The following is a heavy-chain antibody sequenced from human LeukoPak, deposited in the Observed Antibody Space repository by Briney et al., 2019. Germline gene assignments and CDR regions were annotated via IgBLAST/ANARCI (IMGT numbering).Heavy chain of an antibody. CDR2: IKQDGSEK. CDR1: GFTFSSYA. J-gene: IGHJ4*02. D-gene: IGHD6-6*01. CDR3: ARDLEYSSSSWADY. Sequence: PGGSLRLSCAASGFTFSSYAMSWVCQAPGKGLEWVANIKQDGSEKYYVDSVKGRFTISRDNAKNSLYLQMNSLRAEDTAVYYCARDLEYSSSSWADYWGQGTLVTVSS. V-gene: IGHV3-7*01.